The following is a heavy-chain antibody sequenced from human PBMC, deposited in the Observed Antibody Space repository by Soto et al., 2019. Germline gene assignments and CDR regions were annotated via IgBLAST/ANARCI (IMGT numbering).Heavy chain of an antibody. CDR1: GGTFSSYA. CDR2: IIPIFGTA. Sequence: SVKASCKASGGTFSSYAISWVRQSPEQGLEWMGGIIPIFGTANYAQKFQGRVTITADESASTAYMELSRLRSEETAVYYCARAQYTGSYFDACDIWGQGTMVTVSS. D-gene: IGHD1-26*01. J-gene: IGHJ3*02. V-gene: IGHV1-69*13. CDR3: ARAQYTGSYFDACDI.